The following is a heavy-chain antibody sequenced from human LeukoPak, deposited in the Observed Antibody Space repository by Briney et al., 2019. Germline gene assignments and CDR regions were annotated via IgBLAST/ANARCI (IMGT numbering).Heavy chain of an antibody. CDR1: GFIFGDYG. CDR3: GKGRIAVAPYYGMDV. CDR2: IGGRGGRT. D-gene: IGHD6-19*01. Sequence: GSLRLSCAASGFIFGDYGMNWVRQAPGKGLEWVSGIGGRGGRTYYADSVQGRFTISRDNSNNTVDLQMNSLRAEDTAIYYCGKGRIAVAPYYGMDVWGRGTTVSVSS. J-gene: IGHJ6*02. V-gene: IGHV3-23*01.